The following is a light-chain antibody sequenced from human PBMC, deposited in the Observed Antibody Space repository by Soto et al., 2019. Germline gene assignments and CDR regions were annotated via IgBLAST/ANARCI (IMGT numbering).Light chain of an antibody. V-gene: IGKV3-15*01. CDR2: GAS. J-gene: IGKJ4*01. CDR1: QSVSSN. Sequence: SPATLSVSPGERATLSCRASQSVSSNLAWYQQKPAQAPRLVIYGASTRATGIPARFSGSGSGTEFTPTISSLQSEDFAVCYCQQYNNWSPLPFGGGTKVAIK. CDR3: QQYNNWSPLP.